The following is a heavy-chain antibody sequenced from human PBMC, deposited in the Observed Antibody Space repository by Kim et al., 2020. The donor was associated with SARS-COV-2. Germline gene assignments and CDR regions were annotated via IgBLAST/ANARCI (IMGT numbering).Heavy chain of an antibody. J-gene: IGHJ4*02. V-gene: IGHV3-30*04. Sequence: GGSLRLSCADSGFTIRTYAMHWVRQAPGKGLEWVAVISYDGRNQYYADSVKGRFTISRDNSKSTLYLQMSSLRAEDTAMYHCARDRFGTVVRGVDYWGQGTLVSVS. D-gene: IGHD3-16*01. CDR3: ARDRFGTVVRGVDY. CDR2: ISYDGRNQ. CDR1: GFTIRTYA.